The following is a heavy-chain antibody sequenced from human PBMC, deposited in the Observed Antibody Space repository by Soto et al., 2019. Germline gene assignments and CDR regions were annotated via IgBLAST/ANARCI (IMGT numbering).Heavy chain of an antibody. CDR2: ISFDGSIE. V-gene: IGHV3-30*18. J-gene: IGHJ4*02. D-gene: IGHD4-4*01. CDR1: GFTFSHYG. CDR3: AKDDSEYSNYWTSFDN. Sequence: PGGSLRLSCAASGFTFSHYGMEWVRQAPGKGLEWVAVISFDGSIENYADSVKGRFTISRDNYKGTLSLQMNNLRPEDTATYYCAKDDSEYSNYWTSFDNWGQGTLVTVSS.